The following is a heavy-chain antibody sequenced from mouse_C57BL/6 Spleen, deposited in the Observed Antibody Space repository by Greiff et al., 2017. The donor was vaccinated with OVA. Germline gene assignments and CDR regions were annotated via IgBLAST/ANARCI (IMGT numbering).Heavy chain of an antibody. D-gene: IGHD2-4*01. Sequence: VQLQQSGPELVKPGASVKISCKASGYSFTSYYIHWVKQRPGQGLEWIGWIYPGSGNTKYNEKFKGKATLTADTSSSTAYMQLSSLKSEDSAVYYCARSGDYDGAWFAYWGQGTLVTVSA. J-gene: IGHJ3*01. CDR3: ARSGDYDGAWFAY. V-gene: IGHV1-66*01. CDR1: GYSFTSYY. CDR2: IYPGSGNT.